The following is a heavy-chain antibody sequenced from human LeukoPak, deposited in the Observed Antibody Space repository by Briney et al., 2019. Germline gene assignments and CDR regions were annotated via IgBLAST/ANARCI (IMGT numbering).Heavy chain of an antibody. CDR1: GFTFSSYA. CDR2: ISYDGSNK. V-gene: IGHV3-30-3*01. Sequence: GGSLRLSCAASGFTFSSYAMHWVRQAPGKGLEWVAVISYDGSNKYYADSVKGRFTISRDNSKNTLYLQMNSLRAEDTAVYYCARGSGSYRYYFDYWGQGTLVTVSS. J-gene: IGHJ4*02. D-gene: IGHD1-26*01. CDR3: ARGSGSYRYYFDY.